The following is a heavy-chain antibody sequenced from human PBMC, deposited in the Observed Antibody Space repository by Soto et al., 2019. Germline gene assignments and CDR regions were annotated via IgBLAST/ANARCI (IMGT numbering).Heavy chain of an antibody. Sequence: SETLSLTCAVYGGSFSGYYWSWIRQPPGKGLEWIGEINHSGSTNYNPSLKSRVTISVDTSKNQFSLKLSSVTAADTAVYYCARGRRGSSWYYYYYGMDVWGQGTTVTVS. CDR1: GGSFSGYY. CDR2: INHSGST. J-gene: IGHJ6*02. V-gene: IGHV4-34*01. CDR3: ARGRRGSSWYYYYYGMDV. D-gene: IGHD6-13*01.